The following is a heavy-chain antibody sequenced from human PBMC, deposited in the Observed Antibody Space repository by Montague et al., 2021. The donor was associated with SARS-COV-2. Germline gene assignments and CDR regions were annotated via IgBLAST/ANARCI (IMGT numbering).Heavy chain of an antibody. CDR3: AKGAFSYGINIMDS. J-gene: IGHJ4*02. Sequence: SLRLSCAASGFSFIGYSMSWVRQTPGKGLELVSALRGSDGATFYADSVNGRFTISRDTSKNTLLLQMISLRADDSALYYCAKGAFSYGINIMDSWGQGTLVTVSS. V-gene: IGHV3-23*01. CDR1: GFSFIGYS. CDR2: LRGSDGAT. D-gene: IGHD2-21*01.